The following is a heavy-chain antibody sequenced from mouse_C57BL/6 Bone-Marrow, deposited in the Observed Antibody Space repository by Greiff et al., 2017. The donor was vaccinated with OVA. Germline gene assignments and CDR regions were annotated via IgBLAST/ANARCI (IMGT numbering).Heavy chain of an antibody. D-gene: IGHD2-5*01. V-gene: IGHV1-80*01. J-gene: IGHJ1*03. Sequence: VKLMESGAELVKPGASVKISCKASGYAFSSYWMNWVKQRPGKGLEWIGQIYPGDGDTNYNGKFKGKATLTADKSSSTAYMQLSSLTSEDSAVYFCARGRYSNNWYFDVWGTGTTVTVSS. CDR3: ARGRYSNNWYFDV. CDR1: GYAFSSYW. CDR2: IYPGDGDT.